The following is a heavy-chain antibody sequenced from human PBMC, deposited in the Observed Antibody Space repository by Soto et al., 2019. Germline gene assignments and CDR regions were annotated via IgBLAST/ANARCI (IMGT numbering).Heavy chain of an antibody. Sequence: QVQLQESGPGLVEPSETLSLTCTVSDDSISRYYWSWIRQPPGKGLEWIGHIYYSGSTYYNPSLYSRVTISVDTSKNQFSLKLSSVTAADTAVFYCARTKGHWLDYSFDIWGQGTMVTVSS. CDR1: DDSISRYY. V-gene: IGHV4-59*12. CDR3: ARTKGHWLDYSFDI. J-gene: IGHJ3*02. CDR2: IYYSGST. D-gene: IGHD6-19*01.